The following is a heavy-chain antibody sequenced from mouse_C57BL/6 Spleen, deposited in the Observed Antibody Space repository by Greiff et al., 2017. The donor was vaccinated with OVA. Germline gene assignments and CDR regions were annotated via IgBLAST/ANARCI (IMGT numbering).Heavy chain of an antibody. J-gene: IGHJ4*01. CDR2: IRNKANGNTS. D-gene: IGHD4-1*01. CDR1: GFTFTDYY. V-gene: IGHV7-3*01. Sequence: EVKLLQSGGGLVQPGGSLSLSCAASGFTFTDYYMSWVRQPPGKALEWLGFIRNKANGNTSDYSASVKGRFTISRASFPGILHLHMNALRAEDIATYYCARYDWEYAMDYWGQGTSVTVSS. CDR3: ARYDWEYAMDY.